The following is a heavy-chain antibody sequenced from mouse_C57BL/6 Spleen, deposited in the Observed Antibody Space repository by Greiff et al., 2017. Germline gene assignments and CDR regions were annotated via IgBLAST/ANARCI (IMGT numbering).Heavy chain of an antibody. CDR3: ARSRSYGIYYYAMDY. D-gene: IGHD2-10*02. CDR1: GYTFTSYW. CDR2: IDPNSGGT. V-gene: IGHV1-72*01. J-gene: IGHJ4*01. Sequence: QVQLQQPGAELVKPGASVKLSCKASGYTFTSYWMHWVKQRPGRGLEWLGRIDPNSGGTKYNEKFTSKATLTVDKPYSTAYMQLSSLTSEDSAVYYCARSRSYGIYYYAMDYWGQGTSVTVSS.